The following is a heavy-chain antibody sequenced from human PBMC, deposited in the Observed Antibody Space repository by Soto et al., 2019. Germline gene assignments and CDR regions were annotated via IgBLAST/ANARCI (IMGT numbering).Heavy chain of an antibody. J-gene: IGHJ4*02. D-gene: IGHD5-12*01. CDR1: GYTFTSYY. CDR3: ARDYSGYDSDGYYFDY. CDR2: INPSGGST. V-gene: IGHV1-46*01. Sequence: ASVKVSCKASGYTFTSYYMHWVRQAPGQGLEWMGIINPSGGSTSYAQKFQGRVTMTRDTSTSTVYMELSSLRSEDTAVYYCARDYSGYDSDGYYFDYWGQGTLVNVSS.